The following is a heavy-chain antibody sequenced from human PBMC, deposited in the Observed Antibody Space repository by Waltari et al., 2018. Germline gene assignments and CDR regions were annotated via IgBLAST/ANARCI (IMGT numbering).Heavy chain of an antibody. Sequence: QVQLQQWGAGLLKPSETLSLTCAVYGGPFSGYYWSWIRQPPGKGLEWIGEVDHSGSANYSPSLKSRATIAVDTSKKKVSLTLTSVTAADTAVYYCARDARDWEAVANTYFDSWGQGTLVAVSS. CDR1: GGPFSGYY. V-gene: IGHV4-34*02. D-gene: IGHD6-19*01. CDR3: ARDARDWEAVANTYFDS. CDR2: VDHSGSA. J-gene: IGHJ4*02.